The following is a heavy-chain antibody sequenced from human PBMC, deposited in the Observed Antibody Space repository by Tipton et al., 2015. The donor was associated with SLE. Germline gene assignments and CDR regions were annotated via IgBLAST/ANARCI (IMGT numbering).Heavy chain of an antibody. D-gene: IGHD1-1*01. CDR2: ISPSSGGA. Sequence: QSGPEVRKPGASVKVSCRASGYTFSDYFIHWVRQAPGQGLEWMGRISPSSGGAIHAQRFQDRVTMTTDTSVNTVYMELTNLRSDDTAVFYCAREERTGWVLWGQGTMVTVSS. CDR3: AREERTGWVL. CDR1: GYTFSDYF. V-gene: IGHV1-2*06. J-gene: IGHJ3*01.